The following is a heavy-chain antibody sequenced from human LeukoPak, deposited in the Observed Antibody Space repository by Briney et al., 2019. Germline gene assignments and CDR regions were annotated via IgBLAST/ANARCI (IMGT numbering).Heavy chain of an antibody. V-gene: IGHV3-30*01. CDR3: ARDKDGYGLDY. D-gene: IGHD5-18*01. CDR2: VSYDGSNK. CDR1: GFTVSSNY. Sequence: PGGSLRLSCAASGFTVSSNYMSWVRPAPGKGLEWVAAVSYDGSNKWYADSVKGRFTISRDDSKNTLDLQMTSLRGEDTAVYYCARDKDGYGLDYWGQGTLVTVSS. J-gene: IGHJ4*02.